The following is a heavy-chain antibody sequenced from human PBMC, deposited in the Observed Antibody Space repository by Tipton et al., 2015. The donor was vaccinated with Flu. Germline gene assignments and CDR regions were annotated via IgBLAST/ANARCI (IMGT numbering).Heavy chain of an antibody. V-gene: IGHV1-69*18. CDR2: IIPIFGTA. CDR1: GGTFSSYA. CDR3: AGDPVAPMSSDWYVRATWLDY. Sequence: QVQLVQSGAEVKKPGSSVKVSCKASGGTFSSYAISWVRQAPGQGLEWMGRIIPIFGTANYAQKFQGRVTITADESTSTAYMELSSLRSEDTAVYYCAGDPVAPMSSDWYVRATWLDYWGQGTLVTVSS. J-gene: IGHJ4*02. D-gene: IGHD6-19*01.